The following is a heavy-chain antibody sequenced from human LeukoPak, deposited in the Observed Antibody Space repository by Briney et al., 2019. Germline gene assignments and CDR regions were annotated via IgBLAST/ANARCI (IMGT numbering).Heavy chain of an antibody. CDR3: ARDPVVIGYYYYMDV. CDR1: GFTFSSYW. V-gene: IGHV3-74*01. J-gene: IGHJ6*03. Sequence: GGSLRLSCAASGFTFSSYWMHWVRQAPGKGLVWVSRIHSDGSSTSYADSVKGRFTISRDNAKNTLYLQMNSLRAEDTAVYYCARDPVVIGYYYYMDVWGKGTTVTVSS. D-gene: IGHD3-22*01. CDR2: IHSDGSST.